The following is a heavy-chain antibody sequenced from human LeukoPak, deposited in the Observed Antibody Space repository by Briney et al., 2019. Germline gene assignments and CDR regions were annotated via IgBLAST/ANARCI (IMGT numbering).Heavy chain of an antibody. Sequence: ASVKVSCKASGYTFTGKYMHWVRQAPGQGLEWMGWINADGGGTRYPQKFQGRVTITRDTSITTAYMELYSLTSDDTAVYFCAPDSVVARNSMNAFDIWGQGTMVTVSS. CDR1: GYTFTGKY. V-gene: IGHV1-2*02. D-gene: IGHD2-2*01. CDR3: APDSVVARNSMNAFDI. J-gene: IGHJ3*02. CDR2: INADGGGT.